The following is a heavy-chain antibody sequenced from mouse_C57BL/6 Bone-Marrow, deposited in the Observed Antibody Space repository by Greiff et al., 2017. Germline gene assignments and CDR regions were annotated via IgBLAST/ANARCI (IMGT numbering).Heavy chain of an antibody. CDR3: ARRSGLYYAMDY. V-gene: IGHV5-6*02. CDR1: GFTFSSYG. CDR2: ISSGGSYT. J-gene: IGHJ4*01. Sequence: EVKLVESGGDLVKPGGSLKLSCAASGFTFSSYGMSWVRQTPDKRLEWVATISSGGSYTYYPDSVKGRFTISRDNAKNTLYLQMSSLKSEDTAMYYCARRSGLYYAMDYGGQGTSVTVSS.